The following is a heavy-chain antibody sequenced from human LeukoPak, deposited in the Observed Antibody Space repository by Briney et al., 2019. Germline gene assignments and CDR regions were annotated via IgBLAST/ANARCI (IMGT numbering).Heavy chain of an antibody. V-gene: IGHV3-48*03. CDR2: ISYSGSAI. J-gene: IGHJ3*02. CDR1: RFTFSSYD. D-gene: IGHD6-19*01. CDR3: AKQCGGSDWFDAFDI. Sequence: PGGSLRLSCAASRFTFSSYDMNWVRQAPGKGLEWISYISYSGSAIHYADSVKGRFTISRDNAKNSLYLQMNSLRVEDTAVYYCAKQCGGSDWFDAFDIWGQGTMVTVSS.